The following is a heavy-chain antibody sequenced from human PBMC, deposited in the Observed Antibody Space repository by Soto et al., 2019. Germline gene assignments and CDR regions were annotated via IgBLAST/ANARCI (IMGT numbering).Heavy chain of an antibody. CDR3: VTGSSGTRGEDS. Sequence: AHLLESGGGLAQPGGSLRLSCAASGITLINHAMTWVRQAPGKGLEWVSSISENGGVTFYADSVKGRFAISRDNSRNTLYLQMNNLRAEDTALYYCVTGSSGTRGEDSWGPGALATVSS. D-gene: IGHD2-2*01. V-gene: IGHV3-23*01. J-gene: IGHJ4*02. CDR2: ISENGGVT. CDR1: GITLINHA.